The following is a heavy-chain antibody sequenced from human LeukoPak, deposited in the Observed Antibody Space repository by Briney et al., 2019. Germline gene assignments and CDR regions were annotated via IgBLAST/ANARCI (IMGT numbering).Heavy chain of an antibody. CDR2: IYYSGST. V-gene: IGHV4-39*01. D-gene: IGHD3-22*01. CDR3: ARSAYYYDSSGHWYFDL. J-gene: IGHJ2*01. Sequence: SETLSLTCTVSGGSISSSSYYWGRIRQPPGKGLEWIGSIYYSGSTYYNPSLKSRVTISVDTSKHQFSLKLSSVTAAETAVYYCARSAYYYDSSGHWYFDLWGRGTLVTVSS. CDR1: GGSISSSSYY.